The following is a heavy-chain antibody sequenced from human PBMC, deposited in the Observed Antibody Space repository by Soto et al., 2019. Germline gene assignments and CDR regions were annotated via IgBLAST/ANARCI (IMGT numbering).Heavy chain of an antibody. CDR2: IYPDDSDT. D-gene: IGHD2-15*01. V-gene: IGHV5-51*01. Sequence: LGESLKISCKGSGYSFTTYCIGWVRQMPGKDLEWMAIIYPDDSDTRYSPSFQGQVTISADKSISTAYLQWSSLKASDTAMYYCALMGFCGGCCLSYYCYGMDVWGQGSSVTVSS. CDR3: ALMGFCGGCCLSYYCYGMDV. CDR1: GYSFTTYC. J-gene: IGHJ6*02.